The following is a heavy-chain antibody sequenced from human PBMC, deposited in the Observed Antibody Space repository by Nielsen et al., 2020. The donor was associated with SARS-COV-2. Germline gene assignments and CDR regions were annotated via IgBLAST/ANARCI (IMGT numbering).Heavy chain of an antibody. V-gene: IGHV3-53*01. CDR2: IYSGGST. D-gene: IGHD2-15*01. J-gene: IGHJ6*02. Sequence: GGSLRLSCAASGFIVSSNYMSWVRQAPGKGLEWVSVIYSGGSTYYADSVKGRFTISRDNSKNTLYLQMKSLRAEDTAVYYCARDLVYYGMDVWGQGTTVTVSS. CDR3: ARDLVYYGMDV. CDR1: GFIVSSNY.